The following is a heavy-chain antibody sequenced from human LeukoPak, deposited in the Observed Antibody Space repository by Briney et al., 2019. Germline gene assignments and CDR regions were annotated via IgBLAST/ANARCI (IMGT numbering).Heavy chain of an antibody. CDR2: ISSSSSYI. V-gene: IGHV3-21*04. J-gene: IGHJ4*02. D-gene: IGHD3/OR15-3a*01. Sequence: PGGSLRLSCAASRFTFSTYSMNWVRQAPGKGLEWVSSISSSSSYIYYTDSVKGRFTISRDNAKNSLYLQMNSLRAEDTAVYYCAKRTGGPSPFDYWGQGALVTVSS. CDR3: AKRTGGPSPFDY. CDR1: RFTFSTYS.